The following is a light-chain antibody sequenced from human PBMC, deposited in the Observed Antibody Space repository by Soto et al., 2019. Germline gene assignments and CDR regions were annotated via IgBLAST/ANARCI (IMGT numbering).Light chain of an antibody. J-gene: IGLJ1*01. CDR1: SSDVGGYKY. Sequence: QSVLTQPASVSGSPGQSITISCTGTSSDVGGYKYVSWYQQHPGKAPKLMIYEVSNRPSGVSNRFSGSKSGNTASLTISGLQAEDEADYYCSSYTSSSIPYVFGTGTKLTVL. CDR2: EVS. V-gene: IGLV2-14*01. CDR3: SSYTSSSIPYV.